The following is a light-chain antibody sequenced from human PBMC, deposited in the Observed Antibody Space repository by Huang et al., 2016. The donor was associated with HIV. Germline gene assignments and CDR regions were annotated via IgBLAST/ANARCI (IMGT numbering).Light chain of an antibody. V-gene: IGKV3-15*01. CDR1: QGIGNS. CDR2: ETF. Sequence: ERVLTQSPGTLSVSPGERATLSCRTRQGIGNSLAWSHMKPGQAPRLLIYETFIRASDIPARFSGGGSEIDFTLTISGLQSEDSAVYYCQQYHEWPRTFGQGTKVEIK. J-gene: IGKJ2*01. CDR3: QQYHEWPRT.